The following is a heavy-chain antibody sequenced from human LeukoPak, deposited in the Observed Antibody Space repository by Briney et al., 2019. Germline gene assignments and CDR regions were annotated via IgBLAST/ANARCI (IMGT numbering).Heavy chain of an antibody. CDR3: ARDRQWLGGRLDP. Sequence: GGSLRLSCVVSGFTVSSNYMSRVRQAPGKGLEWVSIIYSGGSTHYADSVKDRFTISRDNSKNTVYLQMNSLGAEDTAMYYCARDRQWLGGRLDPWGQGTLVTVSS. CDR1: GFTVSSNY. D-gene: IGHD6-19*01. J-gene: IGHJ5*02. CDR2: IYSGGST. V-gene: IGHV3-66*01.